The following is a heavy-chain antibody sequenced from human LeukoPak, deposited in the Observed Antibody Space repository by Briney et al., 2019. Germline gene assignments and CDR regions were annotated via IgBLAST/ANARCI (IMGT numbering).Heavy chain of an antibody. D-gene: IGHD2-21*02. V-gene: IGHV3-23*01. Sequence: GGSLRLSCVASGFTFHDYAMSWVRQVPGKGLEWVSLISGDGGSASYADSVKGRFTISRDNSKNMLYLQMNSLRADDTAVYYCAKRQVTIVGQNYFDYWGQGTLVTVSS. J-gene: IGHJ4*02. CDR2: ISGDGGSA. CDR1: GFTFHDYA. CDR3: AKRQVTIVGQNYFDY.